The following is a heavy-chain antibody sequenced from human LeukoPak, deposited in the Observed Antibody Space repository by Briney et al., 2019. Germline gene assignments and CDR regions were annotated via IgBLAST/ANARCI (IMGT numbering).Heavy chain of an antibody. Sequence: GESLKISCKGSGYSFTNYWIGWVRQMPGKGLEWMGIIYPGDSDTRYSPSFQGQVTISADKSISTAYLQWSSLKASDTAMYYCARRRIAVADTFRSGWFDPWGQGTLVTVSS. CDR1: GYSFTNYW. D-gene: IGHD6-19*01. CDR3: ARRRIAVADTFRSGWFDP. V-gene: IGHV5-51*01. CDR2: IYPGDSDT. J-gene: IGHJ5*02.